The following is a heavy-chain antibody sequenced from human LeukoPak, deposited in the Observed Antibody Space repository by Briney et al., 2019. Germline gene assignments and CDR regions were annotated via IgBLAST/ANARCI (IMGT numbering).Heavy chain of an antibody. V-gene: IGHV4-59*01. J-gene: IGHJ6*03. CDR1: GGSISSYY. D-gene: IGHD3-10*01. CDR2: IYCSGST. CDR3: ARATMVRGVNPLYYYYYMDV. Sequence: PSETLSLTCTVSGGSISSYYWSWIRQPPGKGLEWIGYIYCSGSTNYNPSLKSRVTISVDTSKNQFSLKLSSVTAADTAVYYCARATMVRGVNPLYYYYYMDVWGKGTTVTVSS.